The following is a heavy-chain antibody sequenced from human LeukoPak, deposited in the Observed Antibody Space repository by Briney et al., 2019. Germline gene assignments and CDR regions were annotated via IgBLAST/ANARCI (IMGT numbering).Heavy chain of an antibody. V-gene: IGHV3-11*01. D-gene: IGHD2-15*01. CDR3: ARARCSGGSCYLGY. J-gene: IGHJ4*02. Sequence: AGGSLRLSCAASGFTFSDYYMSWIRQAPGKGLEWVSYISSSGSTIYYADSVKGRFTISRDNAKNSLYLQMNSLRAEDTAVYHCARARCSGGSCYLGYWGQGTLVTVSS. CDR2: ISSSGSTI. CDR1: GFTFSDYY.